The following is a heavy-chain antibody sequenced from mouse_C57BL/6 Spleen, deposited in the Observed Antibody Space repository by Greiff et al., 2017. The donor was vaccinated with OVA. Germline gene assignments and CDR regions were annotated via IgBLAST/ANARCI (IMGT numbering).Heavy chain of an antibody. Sequence: QVPLQLSGAELARPGASVKMSCKASGYTFTSYAMHWVKRRPGQGREWIGYINPGCGYTKYNQKFKKKATLTADKSSSTAYMQLSSVTSEDSAVYYCASYGYLALDDWGKGTTLTAAS. D-gene: IGHD2-2*01. V-gene: IGHV1-4*01. CDR2: INPGCGYT. J-gene: IGHJ2*01. CDR3: ASYGYLALDD. CDR1: GYTFTSYA.